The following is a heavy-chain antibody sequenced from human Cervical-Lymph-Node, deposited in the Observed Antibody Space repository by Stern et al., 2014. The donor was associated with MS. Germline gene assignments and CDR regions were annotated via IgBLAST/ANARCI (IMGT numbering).Heavy chain of an antibody. CDR3: ARGRELLSLDY. Sequence: QMQLVQSGAEVKKPGASVKVSCKASGYTFTSYDINWVRPGTGQGLEWMGWMNPYSGSAVYAQKFQGRVAMTRDTATNTAYLELPSLRSEDTAVFYCARGRELLSLDYWGQGTLVTVSS. D-gene: IGHD1-26*01. CDR2: MNPYSGSA. V-gene: IGHV1-8*01. CDR1: GYTFTSYD. J-gene: IGHJ4*02.